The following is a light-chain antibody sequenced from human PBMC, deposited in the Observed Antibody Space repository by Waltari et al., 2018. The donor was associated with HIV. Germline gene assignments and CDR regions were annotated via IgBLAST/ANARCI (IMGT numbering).Light chain of an antibody. V-gene: IGKV2-28*01. CDR1: QSLLHSNGYNY. Sequence: DIVMTQSPLSLPVTPGEPASISCRSSQSLLHSNGYNYLDWYLQKPGLSPQLLIYLGSNRASGVPDRFSGSGSGTDFTLNISRVEAEDVGVYYCMQALQTPLTFGGGTKVEIK. J-gene: IGKJ4*01. CDR3: MQALQTPLT. CDR2: LGS.